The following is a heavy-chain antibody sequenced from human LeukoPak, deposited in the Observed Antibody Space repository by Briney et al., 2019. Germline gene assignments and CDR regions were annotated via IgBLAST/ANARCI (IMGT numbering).Heavy chain of an antibody. CDR2: IYPGDSDT. D-gene: IGHD6-13*01. J-gene: IGHJ4*02. V-gene: IGHV5-51*01. CDR1: GYXXTSYW. Sequence: GESLKISCKGSGYXXTSYWIGWVRQMPGKGLEWMGIIYPGDSDTRYSPSFQGQVTISADKSISTAYLQWSSLKASDTAMYYCARGGAAAGETYYFDYWGQGTLVTVSS. CDR3: ARGGAAAGETYYFDY.